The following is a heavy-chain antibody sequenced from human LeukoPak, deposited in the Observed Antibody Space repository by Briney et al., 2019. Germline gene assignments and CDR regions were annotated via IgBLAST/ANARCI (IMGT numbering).Heavy chain of an antibody. CDR3: ARDRNTMVRGVTVRYYYYGMDV. Sequence: ASVKVSCKASGYTFTSYGLSWVRQAPGQGLEWMGWISAYNGNTNSAQKFQGRVTMTTDTSTSTAYMELRSLRSDDTAVYYCARDRNTMVRGVTVRYYYYGMDVWGQGTTVTVSS. CDR1: GYTFTSYG. J-gene: IGHJ6*02. V-gene: IGHV1-18*01. D-gene: IGHD3-10*01. CDR2: ISAYNGNT.